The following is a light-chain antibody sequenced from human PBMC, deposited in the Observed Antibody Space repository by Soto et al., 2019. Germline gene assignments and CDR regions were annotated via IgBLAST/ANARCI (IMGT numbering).Light chain of an antibody. CDR1: QSVSSSY. J-gene: IGKJ1*01. CDR3: QQYVTSPRT. Sequence: EIVLTQSPGTLSLSPGERATLSCRASQSVSSSYLAWYQQRPGQAPRLLIFGASSRATGIPDRFSGSGSGTDFTLTISRLEPEDFAVYYCQQYVTSPRTFGQGTKVEI. CDR2: GAS. V-gene: IGKV3-20*01.